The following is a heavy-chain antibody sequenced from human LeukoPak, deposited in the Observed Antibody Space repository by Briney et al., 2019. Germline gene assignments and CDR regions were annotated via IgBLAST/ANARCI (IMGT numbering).Heavy chain of an antibody. Sequence: SQTLSLTCTVSGGSISSGGYYWSWIRQHPGKGLEWIGYIYYSGSTYYNPSLKSRVTISVDTSKNQFSLKLSSVTAADTAAYYCARAVDIVVVPANYGMDVWGQGTTVTVSS. D-gene: IGHD2-2*03. CDR1: GGSISSGGYY. V-gene: IGHV4-31*03. J-gene: IGHJ6*02. CDR2: IYYSGST. CDR3: ARAVDIVVVPANYGMDV.